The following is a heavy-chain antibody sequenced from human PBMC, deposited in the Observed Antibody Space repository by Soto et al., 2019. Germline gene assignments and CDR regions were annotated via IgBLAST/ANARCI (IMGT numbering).Heavy chain of an antibody. Sequence: GGSLRLSCAGSGFTFSNYAMSWVRQAPGKGLEWVSAISGGGDSTYADSVKGRFTISRDNSKNTLYLQLNSLRAEDTAVYYCAKDISMVRGVIVTPSPFDYWGQGARVTVSS. V-gene: IGHV3-23*01. D-gene: IGHD3-10*01. J-gene: IGHJ4*02. CDR3: AKDISMVRGVIVTPSPFDY. CDR1: GFTFSNYA. CDR2: ISGGGDST.